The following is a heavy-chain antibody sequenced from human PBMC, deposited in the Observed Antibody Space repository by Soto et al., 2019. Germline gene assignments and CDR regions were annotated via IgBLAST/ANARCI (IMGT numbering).Heavy chain of an antibody. CDR2: AYYSGDT. CDR3: ARDRSTYGGGGTGEVKENWFDP. J-gene: IGHJ5*02. CDR1: GASISRYY. V-gene: IGHV4-59*01. D-gene: IGHD2-8*01. Sequence: SETLSLTCSVSGASISRYYWSWIRQSPGKGLEWIGYAYYSGDTGYNPSLKSRVTMAIDTSKNQVSLKLTSVTAADTAVYYCARDRSTYGGGGTGEVKENWFDPWGQGALVTVSS.